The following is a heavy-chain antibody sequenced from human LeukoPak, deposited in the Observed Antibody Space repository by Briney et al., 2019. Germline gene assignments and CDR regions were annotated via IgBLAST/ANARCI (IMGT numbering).Heavy chain of an antibody. CDR3: ARDVGILGVGMDV. V-gene: IGHV4-59*01. D-gene: IGHD3-3*02. CDR1: GGSISSYY. J-gene: IGHJ6*02. CDR2: IYYSGST. Sequence: SETLSLTCTVSGGSISSYYWSWIRQPPGKGLEWIGYIYYSGSTNYNPSLKSRVTISVDTSKNQFSLKLSSVTAADTAVYYCARDVGILGVGMDVWGQGTTVTVSS.